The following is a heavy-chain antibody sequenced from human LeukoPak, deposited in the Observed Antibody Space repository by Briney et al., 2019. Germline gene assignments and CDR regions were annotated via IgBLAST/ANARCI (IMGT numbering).Heavy chain of an antibody. CDR3: ARVTTVTDPTLDY. CDR2: ISAYNGNT. J-gene: IGHJ4*02. Sequence: GASVKVSCKASGGTFSSYAISWVRQAPGQGLEWMGWISAYNGNTNYAQKLQGRVTMTTDTSTSTAYMELRSLRSDDTAVYYCARVTTVTDPTLDYWGQGTLVTVSS. D-gene: IGHD4-17*01. V-gene: IGHV1-18*01. CDR1: GGTFSSYA.